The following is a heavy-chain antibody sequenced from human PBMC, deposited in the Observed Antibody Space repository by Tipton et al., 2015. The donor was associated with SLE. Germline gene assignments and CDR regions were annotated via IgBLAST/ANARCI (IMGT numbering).Heavy chain of an antibody. CDR3: ARDDPTGDAFDI. CDR2: IYYSGST. J-gene: IGHJ3*02. D-gene: IGHD4-17*01. Sequence: TLSLTCTVSGGSISSYYWSWIRQPPGKGLERIGYIYYSGSTNYNPSLKSRVTLPVDTSKNQFSLKLSSVTAADTAVYYCARDDPTGDAFDIWGQGTMVTVSS. CDR1: GGSISSYY. V-gene: IGHV4-59*01.